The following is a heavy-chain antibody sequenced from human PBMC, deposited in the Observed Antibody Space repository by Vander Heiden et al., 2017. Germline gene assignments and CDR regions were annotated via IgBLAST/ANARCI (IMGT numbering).Heavy chain of an antibody. V-gene: IGHV3-23*01. J-gene: IGHJ5*02. CDR1: GFVFSDYA. Sequence: EVQLLESGGGLIQPGGSLRLSCVASGFVFSDYAMSWVRQAPGKGLEWVSGVSGSGISTYYAASVKGRFTISRDNSTNTLYLHMNSLRVEDTALYFCTRDRPPHGAPFWQFASWGQGTLVTVSS. CDR3: TRDRPPHGAPFWQFAS. CDR2: VSGSGIST. D-gene: IGHD2-8*01.